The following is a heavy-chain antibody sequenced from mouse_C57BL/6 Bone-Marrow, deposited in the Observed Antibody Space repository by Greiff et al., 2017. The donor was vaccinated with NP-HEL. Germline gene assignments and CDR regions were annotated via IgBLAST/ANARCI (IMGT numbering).Heavy chain of an antibody. CDR2: IDPENGDT. Sequence: VQLQQSGAELVRPGASVKLSCTASGFNIKDDYMHWVKQRPEQGLEWIGWIDPENGDTEYASKFQGKATITADTSSNTAYLQLSSLTSEDTAVYYCTTWDYGSSWDYGGQGTTLTVSS. D-gene: IGHD1-1*01. CDR1: GFNIKDDY. V-gene: IGHV14-4*01. CDR3: TTWDYGSSWDY. J-gene: IGHJ2*01.